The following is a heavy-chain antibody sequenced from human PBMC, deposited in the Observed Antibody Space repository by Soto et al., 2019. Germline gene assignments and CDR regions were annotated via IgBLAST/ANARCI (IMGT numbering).Heavy chain of an antibody. J-gene: IGHJ6*02. CDR3: ARDSAIDNNYYYGLDF. D-gene: IGHD1-20*01. CDR1: RFMFRRYS. Sequence: PGGSLRLSCAASRFMFRRYSMNWVRQAPGKGLQWISSISGSSDHIYYADSVRGRFTASRDKAKNSLYLQMNSLRGEDTAVYYYARDSAIDNNYYYGLDFWGQVATVTVSS. CDR2: ISGSSDHI. V-gene: IGHV3-21*01.